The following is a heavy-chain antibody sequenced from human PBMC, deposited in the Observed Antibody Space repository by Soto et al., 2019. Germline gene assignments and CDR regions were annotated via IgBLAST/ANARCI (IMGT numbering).Heavy chain of an antibody. CDR3: ARDHCSSTSCYTAVDY. V-gene: IGHV1-18*04. CDR1: GYTFTSYG. Sequence: QVQLVQSGAEVKKPWASVKVSCKASGYTFTSYGISWVRQAPGQGLEWMGWISAYNCNTNYAQKLQGRVTMTTDTSTSTADMEMRSLRSDDTAVYYCARDHCSSTSCYTAVDYWGQGTLVTVYS. CDR2: ISAYNCNT. D-gene: IGHD2-2*02. J-gene: IGHJ4*02.